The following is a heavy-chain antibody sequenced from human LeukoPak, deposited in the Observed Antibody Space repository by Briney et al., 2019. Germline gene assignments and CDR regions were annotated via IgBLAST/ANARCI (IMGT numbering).Heavy chain of an antibody. J-gene: IGHJ4*02. CDR3: ARGRSGSYYYGSQPIDY. Sequence: SVKVSCKASGGTFSSYAISWVRQAPGQGLEWMGGIIPIFGTANYAQKFQGRVTITADESTSTAYMELSSLRSEDTAVYYCARGRSGSYYYGSQPIDYWGQGTLVTVSS. V-gene: IGHV1-69*01. CDR2: IIPIFGTA. D-gene: IGHD1-26*01. CDR1: GGTFSSYA.